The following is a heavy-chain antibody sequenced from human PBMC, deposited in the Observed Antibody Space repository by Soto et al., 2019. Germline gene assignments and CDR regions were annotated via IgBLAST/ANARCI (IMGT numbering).Heavy chain of an antibody. D-gene: IGHD2-21*01. Sequence: ASVKVSCKASGYTFTGYYMHWVRQAPGQGLEWMGWISAFNGYTNFAQKFQGRVTLTTDTSTNTAYMELSSLRSDDTAIYYCARGRGVVIPAGTPDAFDVWGQGTMVTVSS. J-gene: IGHJ3*01. CDR3: ARGRGVVIPAGTPDAFDV. CDR1: GYTFTGYY. V-gene: IGHV1-18*04. CDR2: ISAFNGYT.